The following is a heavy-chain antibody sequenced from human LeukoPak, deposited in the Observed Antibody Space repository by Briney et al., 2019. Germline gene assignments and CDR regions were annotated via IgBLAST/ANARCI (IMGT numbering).Heavy chain of an antibody. CDR2: IIPIFGTA. D-gene: IGHD6-6*01. Sequence: SVKVSCKASGGTFSSYAISWVRQAPGQGLEWMGGIIPIFGTANYAQKFQGRVTITADESTSTAYMELSSLRSEDTAVDYCARDGEQLVFFSGFDPWGQGTLVTVSS. CDR1: GGTFSSYA. V-gene: IGHV1-69*13. J-gene: IGHJ5*02. CDR3: ARDGEQLVFFSGFDP.